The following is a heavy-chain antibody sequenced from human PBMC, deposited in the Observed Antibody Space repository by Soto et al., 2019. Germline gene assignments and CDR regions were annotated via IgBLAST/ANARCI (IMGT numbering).Heavy chain of an antibody. J-gene: IGHJ5*02. V-gene: IGHV1-18*01. CDR2: ISAYNGNT. D-gene: IGHD6-13*01. Sequence: QVQLVQSGAEVKKPGASVKVSCKASGYTFTSYGISWVRQAPGQGLEWMGWISAYNGNTNYAQKLQGRVTMTTDTSTSAAYMELRSLRSDDTAVYYCARDLKEVYSCSWYEHWFDPWGQGTLVTVSS. CDR1: GYTFTSYG. CDR3: ARDLKEVYSCSWYEHWFDP.